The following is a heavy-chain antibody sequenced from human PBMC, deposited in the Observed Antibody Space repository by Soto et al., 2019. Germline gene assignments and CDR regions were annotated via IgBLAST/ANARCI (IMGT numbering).Heavy chain of an antibody. D-gene: IGHD4-4*01. CDR2: IYYSGST. CDR1: GGSISSSSYY. J-gene: IGHJ6*02. V-gene: IGHV4-39*01. Sequence: SETLSLTCTVSGGSISSSSYYWGWIRQPPGKGLEWIGSIYYSGSTYYNPSLKSRVTISVDTSKNQFSRKLSSVTAADTAVYYCARLPPTTVRYSNYGMDVWGQGTTVTVSS. CDR3: ARLPPTTVRYSNYGMDV.